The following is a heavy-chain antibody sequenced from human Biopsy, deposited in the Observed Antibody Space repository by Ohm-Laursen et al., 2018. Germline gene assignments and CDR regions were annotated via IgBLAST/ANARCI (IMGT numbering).Heavy chain of an antibody. D-gene: IGHD2-8*01. CDR2: LNTNSGDT. V-gene: IGHV1-2*02. J-gene: IGHJ4*02. CDR3: ARLTRSTPTTGV. Sequence: ASVKVSCNASGHIFTGYYMHWVRQAPGQGLEWMGWLNTNSGDTEYAENFQGRVTMTRDTSISTAYMELSRLRSDDTAVYYCARLTRSTPTTGVWGQGTLVTVSS. CDR1: GHIFTGYY.